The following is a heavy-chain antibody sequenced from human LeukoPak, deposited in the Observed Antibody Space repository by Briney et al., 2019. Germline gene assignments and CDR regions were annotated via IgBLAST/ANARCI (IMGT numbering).Heavy chain of an antibody. J-gene: IGHJ4*02. D-gene: IGHD3-10*01. Sequence: SETLFLTCAVSGGSITSGAYAWSWIRQPPGKGLEWIGYIYRSGSTSYKPSLKSRLSITIDKSKNQFSLNLRSVTAADTAFYYCARGGGFYGSGTTHFDYWGQGTLATVSS. CDR3: ARGGGFYGSGTTHFDY. V-gene: IGHV4-30-2*01. CDR2: IYRSGST. CDR1: GGSITSGAYA.